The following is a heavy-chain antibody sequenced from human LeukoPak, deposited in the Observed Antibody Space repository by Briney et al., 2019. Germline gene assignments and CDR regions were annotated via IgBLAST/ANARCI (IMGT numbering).Heavy chain of an antibody. CDR2: INPNSDDT. CDR1: GYTFTTYY. V-gene: IGHV1-2*02. D-gene: IGHD3-10*01. J-gene: IGHJ3*02. Sequence: ASVKVSCKASGYTFTTYYMHWVRQAPGQGLEWMGWINPNSDDTNYAQKFQGRVTMTRDTSTSTAYMALSRLRSDDTAVYYCARLSSPGSLAFDIWGQGTMVTVSS. CDR3: ARLSSPGSLAFDI.